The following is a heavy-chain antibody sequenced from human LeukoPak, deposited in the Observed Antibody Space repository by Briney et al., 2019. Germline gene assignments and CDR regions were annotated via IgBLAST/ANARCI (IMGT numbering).Heavy chain of an antibody. J-gene: IGHJ4*02. V-gene: IGHV1-2*02. CDR1: GYTFTGYY. CDR3: ASTENDYGDYQAFDY. D-gene: IGHD4-17*01. CDR2: INPNSGGT. Sequence: GASVKVSCKASGYTFTGYYMHWVRQAPGQGLEWVGWINPNSGGTNHAQKFQGRVTMTRDTSISTAYMELSRLRSDDTAVYYCASTENDYGDYQAFDYWGQGTLVTVSS.